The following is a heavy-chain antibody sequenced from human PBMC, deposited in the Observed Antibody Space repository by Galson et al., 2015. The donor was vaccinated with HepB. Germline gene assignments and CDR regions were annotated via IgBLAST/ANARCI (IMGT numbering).Heavy chain of an antibody. CDR2: INAGNGNT. Sequence: SVKVSCKASGYAFTSYAMHWVRQAPGQRLEWMGWINAGNGNTKYSQKFQGRVTITRDTSASTAYMELSSLRSEDTAVYYCAREGTSSGWYGGYFDLWGRGTLVTVSS. CDR1: GYAFTSYA. V-gene: IGHV1-3*01. J-gene: IGHJ2*01. D-gene: IGHD6-19*01. CDR3: AREGTSSGWYGGYFDL.